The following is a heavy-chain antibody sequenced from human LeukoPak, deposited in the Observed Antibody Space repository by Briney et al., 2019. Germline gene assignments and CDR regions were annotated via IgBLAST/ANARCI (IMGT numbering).Heavy chain of an antibody. Sequence: GETLRLSCAASGFTLSSYGMHWVRQAPGKGLEWVAVILYDGSNKYHADSVKGRFTISRDNSKNTLYLQMNSLRAEDTAVYYCARGGVVPAAINYFDYWGQGTLVTVSS. CDR3: ARGGVVPAAINYFDY. CDR1: GFTLSSYG. D-gene: IGHD2-2*01. J-gene: IGHJ4*02. CDR2: ILYDGSNK. V-gene: IGHV3-33*01.